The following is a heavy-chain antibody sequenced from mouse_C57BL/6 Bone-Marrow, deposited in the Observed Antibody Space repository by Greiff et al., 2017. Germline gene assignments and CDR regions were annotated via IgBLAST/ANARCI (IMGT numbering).Heavy chain of an antibody. CDR3: ARGGATMITTHYFDY. Sequence: QVQLQQPGAELVRPGSSVKLSCKASGYTFTSYWMHWVKQRPIQGLEWIGNIDPSDSETHYNQKFKDKATLTVDKSSSTAYMQISSLTSEDSAVYYCARGGATMITTHYFDYWGQGTTLTVSS. J-gene: IGHJ2*01. CDR2: IDPSDSET. D-gene: IGHD2-4*01. CDR1: GYTFTSYW. V-gene: IGHV1-52*01.